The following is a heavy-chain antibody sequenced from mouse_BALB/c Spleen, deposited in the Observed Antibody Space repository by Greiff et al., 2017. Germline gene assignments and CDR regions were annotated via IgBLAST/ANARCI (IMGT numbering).Heavy chain of an antibody. Sequence: EVKLVESGPGLVKPSQSLSLTCTVTGYSITSDYAWNWIRQFPGNKLEWMGYISYSGSTSYNPSLKSRISITRDTSKNQFFLQLNSVTTEDTATYYCARSRQLGLQFAYWGQGTLVTVSA. D-gene: IGHD3-2*01. CDR1: GYSITSDYA. CDR3: ARSRQLGLQFAY. V-gene: IGHV3-2*02. CDR2: ISYSGST. J-gene: IGHJ3*01.